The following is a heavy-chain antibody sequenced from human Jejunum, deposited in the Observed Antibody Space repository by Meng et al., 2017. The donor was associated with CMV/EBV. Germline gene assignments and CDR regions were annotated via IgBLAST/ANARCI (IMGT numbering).Heavy chain of an antibody. CDR2: ISWDGGST. D-gene: IGHD4-11*01. V-gene: IGHV3-43D*03. CDR1: GFTFEGYA. Sequence: ASGFTFEGYAVHWVRQAPGKGLEWVSLISWDGGSTYYADSVKGRFTISRDNSKNSLYLQMNSLRAEDTALYYCAKGDSVTHYFDYWGQGTLVTVSS. CDR3: AKGDSVTHYFDY. J-gene: IGHJ4*02.